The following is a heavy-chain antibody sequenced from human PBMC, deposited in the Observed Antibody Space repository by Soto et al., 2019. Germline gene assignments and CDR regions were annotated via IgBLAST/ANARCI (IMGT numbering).Heavy chain of an antibody. J-gene: IGHJ4*02. CDR1: GGSISSYY. D-gene: IGHD3-3*01. Sequence: SETLSLTGTVSGGSISSYYWSWIRQPPGKGLEWIGYIYYSGSTNYNPSLKSRVTISVDTSKNQFSLKLSSVTAADTAVYYCARENYDFWSGGLDYWGQGTLVTVSS. CDR3: ARENYDFWSGGLDY. CDR2: IYYSGST. V-gene: IGHV4-59*01.